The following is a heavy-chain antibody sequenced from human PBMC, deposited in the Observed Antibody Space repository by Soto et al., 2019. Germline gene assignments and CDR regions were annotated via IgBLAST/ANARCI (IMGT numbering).Heavy chain of an antibody. J-gene: IGHJ5*02. CDR3: ARHRHPRGTVGATSPLDP. CDR1: GFSVSSNY. Sequence: PGESLRLSCAISGFSVSSNYLSWVRQAPGEGLEWVSVHYSGGSTYYADSVQGRFTISRDKSNNTLYLQMRRVRAEDTAVYFCARHRHPRGTVGATSPLDPWGQGTQVTVSS. V-gene: IGHV3-53*01. D-gene: IGHD1-26*01. CDR2: HYSGGST.